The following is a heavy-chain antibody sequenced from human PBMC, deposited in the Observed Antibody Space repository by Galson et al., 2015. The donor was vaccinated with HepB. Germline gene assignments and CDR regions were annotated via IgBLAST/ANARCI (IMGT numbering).Heavy chain of an antibody. D-gene: IGHD2/OR15-2a*01. J-gene: IGHJ5*02. CDR1: GDSISSSDYY. CDR3: DGIEANERAEASFS. Sequence: SETLSLTCSVSGDSISSSDYYWGWVRQPPGKGLEWIGSIYYSGITHSNPSFKSRLIMSGDKPRNQFSLKRSSVPATDTAVYYCDGIEANERAEASFSWGQGTLVTGSS. CDR2: IYYSGIT. V-gene: IGHV4-39*01.